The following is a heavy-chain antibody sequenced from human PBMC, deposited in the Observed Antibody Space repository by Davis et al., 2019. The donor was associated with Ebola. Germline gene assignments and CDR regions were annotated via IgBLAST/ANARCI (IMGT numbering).Heavy chain of an antibody. CDR1: GYRFTDYW. CDR2: IYPGDSDT. V-gene: IGHV5-51*01. CDR3: ARHVTAEAVPFDI. D-gene: IGHD5-18*01. J-gene: IGHJ3*02. Sequence: GGSLRLSCQASGYRFTDYWIAWVRQMPGKGLECMGIIYPGDSDTKYSPSFQGQVTISADKSISTAFLQWSSLKASDTAMYYCARHVTAEAVPFDIWGQGTMVIVSS.